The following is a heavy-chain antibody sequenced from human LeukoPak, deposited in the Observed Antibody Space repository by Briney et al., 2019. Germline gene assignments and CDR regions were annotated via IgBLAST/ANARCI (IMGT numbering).Heavy chain of an antibody. J-gene: IGHJ4*02. CDR2: IKQDGSEK. Sequence: PGGSLRLSCAASGFTFNSYWMSWVRQAPGKGLEWVANIKQDGSEKYYVDSVKGRFTISRDNAKNSLYLQMNSLRAEDTAVYYCARDRGSDYWGQGTLVTVSS. CDR1: GFTFNSYW. CDR3: ARDRGSDY. V-gene: IGHV3-7*01. D-gene: IGHD3-10*01.